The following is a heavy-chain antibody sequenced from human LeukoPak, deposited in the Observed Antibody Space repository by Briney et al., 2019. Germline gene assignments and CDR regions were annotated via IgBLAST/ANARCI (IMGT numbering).Heavy chain of an antibody. J-gene: IGHJ5*02. D-gene: IGHD3-22*01. Sequence: GASVKVSCKASGYTFTSYGISWVRQAPGQGLEWMGWISAYNGNTNYAQKLQGRVTMTTDTSTSTAYMELRSLRSDDTAVYYCAREYYYDSSGILGSWGQGTLVTVSS. V-gene: IGHV1-18*01. CDR2: ISAYNGNT. CDR1: GYTFTSYG. CDR3: AREYYYDSSGILGS.